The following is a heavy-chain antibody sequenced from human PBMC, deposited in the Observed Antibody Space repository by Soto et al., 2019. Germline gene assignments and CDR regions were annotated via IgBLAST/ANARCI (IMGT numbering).Heavy chain of an antibody. J-gene: IGHJ5*02. V-gene: IGHV4-39*07. Sequence: SLSGERPVGSESSSRYSPGWYQQTPGKGLEWIGCIYYSGSTYYNPSLKGRVTVSVDRSKNQFSLKLDSVSAADTAIYYCVRESAPSGPNYFDTWGPGTLVTVSS. CDR1: VGSESSSRYS. D-gene: IGHD6-13*01. CDR3: VRESAPSGPNYFDT. CDR2: IYYSGST.